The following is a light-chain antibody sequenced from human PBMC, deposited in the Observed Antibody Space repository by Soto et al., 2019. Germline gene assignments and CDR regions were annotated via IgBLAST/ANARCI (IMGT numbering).Light chain of an antibody. V-gene: IGLV2-14*01. CDR3: TSYSRYRVLV. CDR1: SSDIGGYKY. Sequence: QSVLTQPASVSGSLGQSITISCNGTSSDIGGYKYVSWYQQHPGKAPKLIIFEVSNRPSGVSDRFSGSNSGNTASLTISGLQAEDEADYYCTSYSRYRVLVFGGGTKVTVL. J-gene: IGLJ3*02. CDR2: EVS.